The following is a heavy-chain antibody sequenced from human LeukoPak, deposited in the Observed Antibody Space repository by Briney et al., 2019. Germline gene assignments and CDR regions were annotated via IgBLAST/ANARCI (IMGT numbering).Heavy chain of an antibody. D-gene: IGHD1-14*01. CDR2: IHNSGRT. CDR1: GGSMSGYF. Sequence: PSETLSLTCTVSGGSMSGYFWSWIXQPPGXXLEWXGYIHNSGRTNYNPSLKSRVTGFVDTSKNQVSLRLSSVTAADTAVYYCARHGTISSESYFDYWGQGALVTVSS. J-gene: IGHJ4*02. CDR3: ARHGTISSESYFDY. V-gene: IGHV4-59*08.